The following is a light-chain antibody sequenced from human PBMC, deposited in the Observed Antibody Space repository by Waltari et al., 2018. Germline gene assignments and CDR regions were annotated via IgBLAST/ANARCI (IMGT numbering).Light chain of an antibody. CDR2: EVN. Sequence: QSALTQPASVSGSPGQSITISCTGSNSDVGHYNLFSWHQQPPGKAPQRLLYEVNQRPSGVSSRFSGSNSGITASLTISGLQAEDEADFYCCSYAGSTTWLFGGGTRLTVL. CDR3: CSYAGSTTWL. V-gene: IGLV2-23*02. CDR1: NSDVGHYNL. J-gene: IGLJ2*01.